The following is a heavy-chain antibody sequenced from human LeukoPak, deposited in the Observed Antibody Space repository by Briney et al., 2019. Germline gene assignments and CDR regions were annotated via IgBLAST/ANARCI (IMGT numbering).Heavy chain of an antibody. CDR3: ARDGVVPAANIRNFDY. Sequence: GGSLRLSCAASGFTFSDYYMSWIRQAPGKGLEWVSYISSSGSTIYYADSVKGRFTISRDNAKNSLYLQMNSLRAEDTAVYYCARDGVVPAANIRNFDYWGQGTLVTVSS. V-gene: IGHV3-11*01. CDR1: GFTFSDYY. CDR2: ISSSGSTI. D-gene: IGHD2-2*01. J-gene: IGHJ4*02.